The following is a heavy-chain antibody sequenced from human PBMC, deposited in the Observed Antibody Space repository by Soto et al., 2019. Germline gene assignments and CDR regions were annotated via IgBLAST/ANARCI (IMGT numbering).Heavy chain of an antibody. CDR2: ISYDGSNK. D-gene: IGHD2-15*01. Sequence: GGSLRLSCAASGFTFSSYAMHWVRQAPGKGLEWVAVISYDGSNKYYADSVKGRFTISRDNSKNTLYLQMNSLRAEDTAVYYCAREGRRVSVVAAEGTPGLFDYWGQGTLVTVSS. J-gene: IGHJ4*02. CDR3: AREGRRVSVVAAEGTPGLFDY. CDR1: GFTFSSYA. V-gene: IGHV3-30-3*01.